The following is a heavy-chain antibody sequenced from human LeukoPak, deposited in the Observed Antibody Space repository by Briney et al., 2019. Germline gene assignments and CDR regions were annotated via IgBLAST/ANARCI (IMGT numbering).Heavy chain of an antibody. CDR3: AKDQGLNFDY. J-gene: IGHJ4*02. V-gene: IGHV3-23*01. Sequence: GGSLRLSCAASGFTFSSYVMSWVRQAPGKGLEWVSAITGDGGGTNYVDSVKGRFTISRDNSKNTLYLQMNSLRAEDTAVYYCAKDQGLNFDYWGQGTLVTVSS. CDR2: ITGDGGGT. CDR1: GFTFSSYV.